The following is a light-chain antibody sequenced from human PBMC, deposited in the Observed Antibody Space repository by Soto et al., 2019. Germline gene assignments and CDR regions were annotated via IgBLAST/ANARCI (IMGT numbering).Light chain of an antibody. CDR2: DAS. J-gene: IGKJ4*01. Sequence: EFVLTQSPGTLSLSPGERATLSCRASQTVRNNYLAWYQQKPGQAPRLLIYDASSRATGIPARFSGSGSGTDFTLTISSLEPEDFAVYYCQQRDNWPLTFGGGTKVDIK. CDR1: QTVRNNY. CDR3: QQRDNWPLT. V-gene: IGKV3D-20*02.